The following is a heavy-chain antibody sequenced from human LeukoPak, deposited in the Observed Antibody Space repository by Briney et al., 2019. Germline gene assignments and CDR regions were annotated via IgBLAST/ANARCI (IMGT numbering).Heavy chain of an antibody. CDR3: AGPGSGWEA. CDR2: ISSSGSTI. J-gene: IGHJ5*02. CDR1: GFTFSDYY. V-gene: IGHV3-11*01. D-gene: IGHD6-19*01. Sequence: GGSLRLSCAASGFTFSDYYMSWPRQAPGKGLEGVSYISSSGSTIYYAVSVKGRFTISRDNAKNSLYLQMNSVRAEDTAVYYCAGPGSGWEAWGQGTLVAVSS.